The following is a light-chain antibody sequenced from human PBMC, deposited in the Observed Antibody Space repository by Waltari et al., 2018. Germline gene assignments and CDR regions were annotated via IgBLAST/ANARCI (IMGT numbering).Light chain of an antibody. CDR2: ASS. J-gene: IGKJ4*01. V-gene: IGKV1-NL1*01. CDR3: QQYFRIPFT. Sequence: DIQMTQSPSSLSGSIGDRVTITCRASQAISHSLAWYQEKPGKVPKLLIYASSRLESGVPSRFSGSGSGTGYTLIISSLQAEDFATYYCQQYFRIPFTFGGGTKVDIK. CDR1: QAISHS.